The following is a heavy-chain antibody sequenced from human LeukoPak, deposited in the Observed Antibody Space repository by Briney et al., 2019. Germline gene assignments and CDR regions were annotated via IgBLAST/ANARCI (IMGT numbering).Heavy chain of an antibody. CDR3: ARVYDSGYDY. Sequence: PGGYLRLYCATSGFTFSSYSMNWVRQAPGKGLEWVSSISSSSSYIYYADSVKGRFTISRDNAKNSLYLQMNSLRAEDTAVYYCARVYDSGYDYWGQGTLVTVSS. V-gene: IGHV3-21*01. CDR2: ISSSSSYI. CDR1: GFTFSSYS. J-gene: IGHJ4*02. D-gene: IGHD5-12*01.